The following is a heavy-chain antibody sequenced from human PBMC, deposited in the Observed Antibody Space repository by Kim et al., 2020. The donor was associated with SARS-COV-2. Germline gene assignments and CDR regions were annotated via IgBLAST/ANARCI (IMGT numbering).Heavy chain of an antibody. Sequence: DGGVTSNADSVKGRFTIPRDNAKNTLYLQMNSLRAEDTAVYYCASAYQFDNWGQGTLVTVSS. CDR2: DGGVT. CDR3: ASAYQFDN. V-gene: IGHV3-74*01. D-gene: IGHD2-2*01. J-gene: IGHJ4*02.